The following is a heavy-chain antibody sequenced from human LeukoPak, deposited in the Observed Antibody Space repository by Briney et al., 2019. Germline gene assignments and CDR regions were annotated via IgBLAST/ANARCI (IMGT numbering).Heavy chain of an antibody. CDR3: ARDLGSESLY. CDR2: ISSGSSYI. Sequence: KSGGSLRLSCAASGFTFSSYSMNWVRQAPGKGPEWVSSISSGSSYIYYADSVKGRFTISRDNAKNSLYLQMNSLRAEDTAVYYCARDLGSESLYWGQGTLVTVSS. D-gene: IGHD3-10*02. CDR1: GFTFSSYS. J-gene: IGHJ4*02. V-gene: IGHV3-21*01.